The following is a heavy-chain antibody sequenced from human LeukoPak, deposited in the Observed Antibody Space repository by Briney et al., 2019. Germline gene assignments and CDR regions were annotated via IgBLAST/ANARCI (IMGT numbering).Heavy chain of an antibody. Sequence: GGSLRLSCAASGFTFSNYGMSWVRQAPGKGLEWVSSTNGDGDDTYYADSVKGRFTISRDNSKNTLYLQMNSLRAEDTAVYYCAKKAVGKTGDPGPFAGWGQGTLVTVSS. V-gene: IGHV3-23*01. J-gene: IGHJ4*02. CDR3: AKKAVGKTGDPGPFAG. CDR1: GFTFSNYG. CDR2: TNGDGDDT. D-gene: IGHD4-17*01.